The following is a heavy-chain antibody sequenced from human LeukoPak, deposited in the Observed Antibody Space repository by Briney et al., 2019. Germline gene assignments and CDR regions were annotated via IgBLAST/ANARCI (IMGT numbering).Heavy chain of an antibody. J-gene: IGHJ4*02. V-gene: IGHV4-4*07. CDR3: ARGTLYSGWSYYFDY. CDR2: ISTSGST. Sequence: SETLTLTCTVSGGSISSYYWSWIRQLAGKGLESIGHISTSGSTNYNPSLKSRVTMSVDTSKNQFSLRLSSVTAADTAMYYCARGTLYSGWSYYFDYWGQGSQVTVSS. D-gene: IGHD6-19*01. CDR1: GGSISSYY.